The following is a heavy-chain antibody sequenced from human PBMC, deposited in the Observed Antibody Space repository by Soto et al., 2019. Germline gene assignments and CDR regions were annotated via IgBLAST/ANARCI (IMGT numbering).Heavy chain of an antibody. V-gene: IGHV4-39*01. CDR2: IYYSGST. CDR3: ARQRESGSYYFDY. J-gene: IGHJ4*02. Sequence: PSETLSLTCTVSGGSISISSYYWGCIRQPPGKGLEWIGSIYYSGSTYYNPSLKSRVTISVDTSKNQFSLKLSSVTAADTAVYYCARQRESGSYYFDYWGQGTLVTVSS. D-gene: IGHD1-26*01. CDR1: GGSISISSYY.